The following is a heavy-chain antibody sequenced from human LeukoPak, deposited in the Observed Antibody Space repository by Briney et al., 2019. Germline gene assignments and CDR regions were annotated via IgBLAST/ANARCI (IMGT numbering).Heavy chain of an antibody. D-gene: IGHD3-10*01. J-gene: IGHJ4*02. V-gene: IGHV3-30*02. Sequence: PGGPLRLSCAESGFTFSSYGMHWVRQAPGKGLEGVAFIRYDGSNKYYADSVKGRFTISRDNSKNTLYLQMNSLRAEDTAVYYCAKDIGTMVRGSGFDYWGQGTLVTVSS. CDR2: IRYDGSNK. CDR3: AKDIGTMVRGSGFDY. CDR1: GFTFSSYG.